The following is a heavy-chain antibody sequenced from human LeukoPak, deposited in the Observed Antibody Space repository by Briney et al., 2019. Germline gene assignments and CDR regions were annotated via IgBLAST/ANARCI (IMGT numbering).Heavy chain of an antibody. D-gene: IGHD2-15*01. J-gene: IGHJ3*02. V-gene: IGHV4-30-2*01. CDR1: GGSISSGGYS. CDR3: ASTSTRLGYCSGGSCYGAFDI. CDR2: IYHSGST. Sequence: SETLSLTCAVSGGSISSGGYSWSWIRQPPGKGLEWIGYIYHSGSTYYNPSLKSRVTISVDRTKNQFSLKLSSVTAADTAVYYCASTSTRLGYCSGGSCYGAFDIWGQGTMVTVSS.